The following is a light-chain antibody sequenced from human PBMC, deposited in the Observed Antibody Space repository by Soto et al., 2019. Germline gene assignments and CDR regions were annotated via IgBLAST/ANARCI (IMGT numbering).Light chain of an antibody. CDR3: QQYNNWART. CDR2: GAS. V-gene: IGKV3-15*01. CDR1: QSVSNN. J-gene: IGKJ1*01. Sequence: EIVMTQSPSTLSASPGERATLSCRASQSVSNNLAWYQQKPGQAPRLLMYGASTRATGIPARFSGSGSGTEFTLTISSLQSADFAVYFCQQYNNWARTFGQGTKVDIK.